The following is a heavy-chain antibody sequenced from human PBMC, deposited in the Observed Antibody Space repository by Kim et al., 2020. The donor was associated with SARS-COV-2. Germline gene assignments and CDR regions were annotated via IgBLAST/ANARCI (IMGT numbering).Heavy chain of an antibody. J-gene: IGHJ4*02. CDR2: ISGSGDNT. D-gene: IGHD2-8*02. CDR3: AKEKETASYWYGDFDY. Sequence: GGSLRLSCAASGFTFSSYAMTWVRQAPGKGLEWVSSISGSGDNTYNADSVKGRFTISRDNSKNTLYLQMNSLRAEDTAVYYCAKEKETASYWYGDFDYWGQGTLVTVSS. CDR1: GFTFSSYA. V-gene: IGHV3-23*01.